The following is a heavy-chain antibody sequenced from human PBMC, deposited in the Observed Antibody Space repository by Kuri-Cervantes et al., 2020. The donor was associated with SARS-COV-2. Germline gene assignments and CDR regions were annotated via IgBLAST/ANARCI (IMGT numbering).Heavy chain of an antibody. CDR1: GFTVSNKY. J-gene: IGHJ2*01. CDR3: TRADISGSNKWFFNL. D-gene: IGHD3-22*01. CDR2: IDSGGNT. Sequence: GGSLRLSCAASGFTVSNKYMTWVRQAPGKGLNCVSVIDSGGNTYYADSVKGRFTISRDSSKNTLYLQMNNLSVADTAVYYCTRADISGSNKWFFNLWGRGTLVTVSS. V-gene: IGHV3-53*01.